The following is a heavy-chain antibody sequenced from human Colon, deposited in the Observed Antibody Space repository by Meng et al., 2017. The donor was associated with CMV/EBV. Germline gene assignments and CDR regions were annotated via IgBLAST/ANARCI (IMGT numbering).Heavy chain of an antibody. CDR2: LQSAGST. D-gene: IGHD5-18*01. CDR1: GFTVSDNY. J-gene: IGHJ4*02. V-gene: IGHV3-53*01. Sequence: GESLKISCAVSGFTVSDNYMTWVRQAPGKGLEWVSVLQSAGSTYYADSVQGRFIISRDTSKNTLYLQMNSMRADDTAVYYCARVGADTALAFDYWGQGTLVTVSS. CDR3: ARVGADTALAFDY.